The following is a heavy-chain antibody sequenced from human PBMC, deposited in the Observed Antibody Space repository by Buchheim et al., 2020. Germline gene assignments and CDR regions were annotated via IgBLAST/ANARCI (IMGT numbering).Heavy chain of an antibody. V-gene: IGHV1-3*01. Sequence: QVRLVQSGAEVRKPGASVTVSCKASGDTFTDYAMQWVRQAPGQRLEWMGWINAGNGKTKYSQKFQGRVTITRDTSASTAYMELSNLRSEDTAVYYCARGRWSSSSASYYFDYWGQGTL. CDR1: GDTFTDYA. J-gene: IGHJ4*02. CDR2: INAGNGKT. D-gene: IGHD6-13*01. CDR3: ARGRWSSSSASYYFDY.